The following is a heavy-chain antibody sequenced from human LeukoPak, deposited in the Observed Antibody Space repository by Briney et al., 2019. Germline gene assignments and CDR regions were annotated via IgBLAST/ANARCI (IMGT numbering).Heavy chain of an antibody. Sequence: GGSLRLSCAASGFTFSSYAMSWVRQAPGKGLEWVSAISGSGGSTYYADSVKGRFTISRDNSKNTLYLQMNSLRAEDTAVYYCAKVLTVVVPAAPDAFDIWGQGTMVTVSS. J-gene: IGHJ3*02. V-gene: IGHV3-23*01. D-gene: IGHD2-2*01. CDR1: GFTFSSYA. CDR2: ISGSGGST. CDR3: AKVLTVVVPAAPDAFDI.